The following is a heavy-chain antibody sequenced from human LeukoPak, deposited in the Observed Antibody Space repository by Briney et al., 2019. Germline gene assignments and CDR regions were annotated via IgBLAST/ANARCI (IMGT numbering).Heavy chain of an antibody. CDR1: GGSIRSYY. Sequence: SESLSLTCTVSGGSIRSYYWSWIRQPPGKGLEWIGYIYYSGSTNYNPSLKSRVTISVDTSKNQFSLKLSSVTAADTAVYYCARVLSAAGFVYFDYWGQGTLVTVSS. D-gene: IGHD6-13*01. CDR2: IYYSGST. V-gene: IGHV4-59*01. CDR3: ARVLSAAGFVYFDY. J-gene: IGHJ4*02.